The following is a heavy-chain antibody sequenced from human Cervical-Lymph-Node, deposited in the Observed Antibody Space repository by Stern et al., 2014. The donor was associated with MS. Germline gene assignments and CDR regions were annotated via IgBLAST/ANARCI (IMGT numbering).Heavy chain of an antibody. CDR2: IYHSGNT. J-gene: IGHJ6*02. Sequence: QLQLQESGSGLVKPLQTLSLTCAVSGGSINNGHYSWTWIRQPPGKGLEWIGHIYHSGNTHYDPSLKTRVTISMDRSKNQFSLNLNSVTAADTAVYYCAGSSPYVHGVDVGGQGTTVTVSS. V-gene: IGHV4-30-2*01. CDR1: GGSINNGHYS. D-gene: IGHD2-2*01. CDR3: AGSSPYVHGVDV.